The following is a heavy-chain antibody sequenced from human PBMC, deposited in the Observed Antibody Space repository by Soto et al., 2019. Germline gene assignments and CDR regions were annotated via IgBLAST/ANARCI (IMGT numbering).Heavy chain of an antibody. D-gene: IGHD3-10*01. J-gene: IGHJ4*02. Sequence: QVQLQESGPGLVKPSETLSLTCTVSGGSVSSGSYYWSWIRQPPGKGLEWIGYVYYSGSTNYNPSHKSRVTISVDTSKNRFSLKLSSVTAADTAVYYCARPYFGERYFDYWSQGTLVTVSS. CDR2: VYYSGST. V-gene: IGHV4-61*01. CDR1: GGSVSSGSYY. CDR3: ARPYFGERYFDY.